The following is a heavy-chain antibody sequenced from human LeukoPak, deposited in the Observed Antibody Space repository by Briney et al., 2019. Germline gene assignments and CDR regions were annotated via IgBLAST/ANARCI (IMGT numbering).Heavy chain of an antibody. Sequence: SQTLSLTCAISGDSVSSNSAAWNWIRQSPSRGLEWLGRTYYRSKWYNDYAVSVKSRITINPDTSKNQFSLQLNSVTPEDTAVYYCARDTIGIAAAATYYYYGMDVWGQGTTVTVSS. D-gene: IGHD6-13*01. CDR2: TYYRSKWYN. V-gene: IGHV6-1*01. CDR1: GDSVSSNSAA. J-gene: IGHJ6*02. CDR3: ARDTIGIAAAATYYYYGMDV.